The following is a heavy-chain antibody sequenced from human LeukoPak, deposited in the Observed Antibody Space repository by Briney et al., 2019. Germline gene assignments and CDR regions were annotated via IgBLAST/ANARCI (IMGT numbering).Heavy chain of an antibody. CDR2: IYSGGST. CDR3: ARGRDIVVVPAAIGSFDI. D-gene: IGHD2-2*02. V-gene: IGHV3-53*04. J-gene: IGHJ3*02. CDR1: GFTVSSNH. Sequence: PGGSLRLSCAASGFTVSSNHMSWVRQAPGKGLEWVSVIYSGGSTYYADSVKGRFTISRHNSKNTLYLQMNSLRAEDTAVYYCARGRDIVVVPAAIGSFDIWGQGTMVTVSS.